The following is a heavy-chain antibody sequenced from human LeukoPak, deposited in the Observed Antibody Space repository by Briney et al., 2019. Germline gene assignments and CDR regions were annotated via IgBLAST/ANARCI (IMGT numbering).Heavy chain of an antibody. CDR2: ISSSSSYI. CDR1: GFTFSSYA. J-gene: IGHJ4*02. CDR3: ARFHSSGYFDY. D-gene: IGHD6-25*01. V-gene: IGHV3-21*01. Sequence: GGSLRLSCAASGFTFSSYAMSWVRQAPGKGLEWVSSISSSSSYIYYADSVKGRFTISRDNAKNSLYLQMNSLRAEDTAVYYCARFHSSGYFDYWGQGTLVTVSS.